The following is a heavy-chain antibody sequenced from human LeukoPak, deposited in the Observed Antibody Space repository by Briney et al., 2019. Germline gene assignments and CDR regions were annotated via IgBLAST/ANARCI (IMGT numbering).Heavy chain of an antibody. Sequence: GGSLRLSCAASGFTFSSYSMNWVRQAPGKGLEWVSSISSSSSYIYYADSVKGRFTISRDNAKNSLYLQMNSLRAEDTAVYYCARDPMAVTTELPYYFDYWGQGTLVTVSS. V-gene: IGHV3-21*01. D-gene: IGHD4-17*01. CDR3: ARDPMAVTTELPYYFDY. CDR1: GFTFSSYS. CDR2: ISSSSSYI. J-gene: IGHJ4*02.